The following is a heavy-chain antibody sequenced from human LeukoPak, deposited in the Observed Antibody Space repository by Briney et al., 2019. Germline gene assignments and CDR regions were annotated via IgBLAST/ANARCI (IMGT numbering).Heavy chain of an antibody. CDR2: INPNSGGT. CDR3: ATHTYYYGWGSSYYYYYGMDV. J-gene: IGHJ6*02. CDR1: GYTFTGYY. D-gene: IGHD3-10*01. Sequence: ASVKVSCKASGYTFTGYYMHWVRQAPGQGLEWMGWINPNSGGTNYAQKFQGRVTMTRDTSISTAYMELSRLICDDTAVYYCATHTYYYGWGSSYYYYYGMDVWGQGTTVTVSS. V-gene: IGHV1-2*02.